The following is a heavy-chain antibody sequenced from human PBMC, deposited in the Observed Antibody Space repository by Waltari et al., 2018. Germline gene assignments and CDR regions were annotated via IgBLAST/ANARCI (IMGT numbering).Heavy chain of an antibody. J-gene: IGHJ4*02. Sequence: EVQLVESGGGLVQHGGSLRLPWAASGFTFSSYGMHWVRQATGKGLVWVSRINSDGSSTSYADSVKGRFTISRDNAKNTLYLQMNSLRAEDTAVYYCARASAFYYYDSSGYYVYWGQGTLVTVSS. CDR2: INSDGSST. D-gene: IGHD3-22*01. V-gene: IGHV3-74*01. CDR1: GFTFSSYG. CDR3: ARASAFYYYDSSGYYVY.